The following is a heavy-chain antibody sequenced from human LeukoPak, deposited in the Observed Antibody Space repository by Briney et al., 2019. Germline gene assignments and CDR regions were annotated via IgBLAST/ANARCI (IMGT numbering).Heavy chain of an antibody. CDR2: INPSGGST. J-gene: IGHJ4*02. V-gene: IGHV1-46*01. D-gene: IGHD1-26*01. Sequence: GASVKVSCKASGYTFTSYYMHWVRQAPGQGLEWMGIINPSGGSTSYAQKFQGRVTMTRDMSTSTVYMELSSLRSEDTAVYYCARDRGALSGSYWGASYFDYWGQGTLVTVSS. CDR3: ARDRGALSGSYWGASYFDY. CDR1: GYTFTSYY.